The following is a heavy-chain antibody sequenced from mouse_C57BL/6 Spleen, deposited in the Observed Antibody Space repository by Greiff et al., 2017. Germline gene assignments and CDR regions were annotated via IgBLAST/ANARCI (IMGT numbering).Heavy chain of an antibody. Sequence: VQLQQSGPELVKPGASVKISCKASGYTFTDYYMNWVKQSHGKSLEWIGDINPNNGGTSYNQKFKGKATLTVDKSSSTAYMELRSLTSEDSAVYYCARRSAYGYYFDYWGQGTTLTVSS. CDR3: ARRSAYGYYFDY. CDR1: GYTFTDYY. J-gene: IGHJ2*01. D-gene: IGHD1-2*01. CDR2: INPNNGGT. V-gene: IGHV1-26*01.